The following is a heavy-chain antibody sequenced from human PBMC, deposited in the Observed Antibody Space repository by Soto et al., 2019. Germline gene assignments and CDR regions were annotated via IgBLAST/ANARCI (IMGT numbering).Heavy chain of an antibody. CDR1: GGSFSGYY. Sequence: PSETLSLTCAVYGGSFSGYYWSWIRQPPGKGLEWIGRIYYSGSTNYNPSLESRVTISVDTSKNQFSLKLMSLSAADTAVYYCGRLEGLATISYYFDYWGQGALVTVSS. J-gene: IGHJ4*02. V-gene: IGHV4-34*01. D-gene: IGHD3-9*01. CDR3: GRLEGLATISYYFDY. CDR2: IYYSGST.